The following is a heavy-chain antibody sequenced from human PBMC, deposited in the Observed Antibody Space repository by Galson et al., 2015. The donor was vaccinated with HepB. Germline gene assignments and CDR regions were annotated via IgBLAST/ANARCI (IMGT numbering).Heavy chain of an antibody. CDR1: GGTFSSYA. CDR2: IIPTLGIA. D-gene: IGHD3-22*01. J-gene: IGHJ6*03. CDR3: AREGSGYHTRVGYYYYYMDV. V-gene: IGHV1-69*10. Sequence: SVKVSCKASGGTFSSYAISWVRQAPGQGLEWMGGIIPTLGIANYAQKFQGRVTITADKSTSTAYMELSSLRSEDTAVYYCAREGSGYHTRVGYYYYYMDVWGKGTTVTVSS.